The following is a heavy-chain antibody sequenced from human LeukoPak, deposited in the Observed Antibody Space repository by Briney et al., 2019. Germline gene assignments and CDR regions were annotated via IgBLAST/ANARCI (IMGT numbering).Heavy chain of an antibody. CDR1: GFTFSGVW. CDR3: AKDRWVYSSSWFDP. D-gene: IGHD6-13*01. J-gene: IGHJ5*02. V-gene: IGHV3-7*03. CDR2: INSDGSEG. Sequence: PGVSLRLSCAVSGFTFSGVWMSRSRQAPGKGLEGGASINSDGSEGYYADVVKGRFTISRDNAKNSLYLQMNSLRAEDTALYYCAKDRWVYSSSWFDPWGQGTLVTVSS.